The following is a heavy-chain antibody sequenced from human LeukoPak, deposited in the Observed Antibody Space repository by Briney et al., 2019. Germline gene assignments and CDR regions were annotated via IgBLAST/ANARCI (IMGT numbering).Heavy chain of an antibody. CDR3: ARAANAGYSSSWYGDY. Sequence: ASVKVSCKASGYTFTSHDINWVRQATGQGLEWMGWMNPNSGNTGYAQKFQGRVTMTRNTSISTAYMELSSLRSEDTAVYYCARAANAGYSSSWYGDYWGQGTLVTVSS. V-gene: IGHV1-8*01. CDR1: GYTFTSHD. J-gene: IGHJ4*02. D-gene: IGHD6-13*01. CDR2: MNPNSGNT.